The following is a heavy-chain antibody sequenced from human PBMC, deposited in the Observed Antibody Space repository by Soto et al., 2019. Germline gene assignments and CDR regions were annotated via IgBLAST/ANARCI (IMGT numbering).Heavy chain of an antibody. CDR2: FHYSENT. CDR3: ARLGGYCSTTSCYGFYGMDV. D-gene: IGHD2-2*01. V-gene: IGHV4-39*01. J-gene: IGHJ6*02. CDR1: GGSISSGPYS. Sequence: QLQLQESGPGLVKPSETLSLTCTVSGGSISSGPYSWGWIRQPPGEGLEWIGTFHYSENTYYNPTLESRVTISVATSKNQFSLKVTSVTVADTAIYYCARLGGYCSTTSCYGFYGMDVWGQGTTVIVSS.